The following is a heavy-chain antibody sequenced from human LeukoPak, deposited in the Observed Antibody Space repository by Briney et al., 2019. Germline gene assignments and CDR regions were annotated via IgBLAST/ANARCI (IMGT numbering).Heavy chain of an antibody. D-gene: IGHD3-10*01. CDR2: ISAYNGNT. V-gene: IGHV1-18*04. Sequence: ASAKVSCKASGYTFTSYGISWARQAPGQGLEWMGWISAYNGNTNYAQKLQGRVTMTTDTSTSTAYMELRSLRSDDTAVYYCARSRFGEFHFDYWGQGTLVTVSS. CDR3: ARSRFGEFHFDY. CDR1: GYTFTSYG. J-gene: IGHJ4*02.